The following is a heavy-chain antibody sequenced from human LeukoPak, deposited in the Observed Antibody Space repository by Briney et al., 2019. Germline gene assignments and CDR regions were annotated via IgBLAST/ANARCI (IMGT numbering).Heavy chain of an antibody. V-gene: IGHV4-59*01. CDR2: IYYSGST. D-gene: IGHD4-23*01. CDR1: GVSISSYY. CDR3: ARIEDYGGNSVNY. Sequence: PSETLSLTCTVSGVSISSYYWSWIRQPPGKGLEWIGYIYYSGSTNYNPSLKSRITISVDTSKNQFSLKLSSVTAADTAVYYCARIEDYGGNSVNYWGQGTLVTVSS. J-gene: IGHJ4*02.